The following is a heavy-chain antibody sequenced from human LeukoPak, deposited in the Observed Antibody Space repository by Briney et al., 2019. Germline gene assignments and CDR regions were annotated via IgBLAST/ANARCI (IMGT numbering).Heavy chain of an antibody. CDR2: IYYSGST. V-gene: IGHV4-38-2*02. CDR1: GYSISSTYY. J-gene: IGHJ3*02. Sequence: SETLSLTCTVSGYSISSTYYWGWIRQPPGKGLEWIGSIYYSGSTYYNPSLKSRVTISVDTSKNQFSLKLSSVTAADTAVYYCARVIVVVTATYAFDIWGQGTMVTVSS. D-gene: IGHD2-21*02. CDR3: ARVIVVVTATYAFDI.